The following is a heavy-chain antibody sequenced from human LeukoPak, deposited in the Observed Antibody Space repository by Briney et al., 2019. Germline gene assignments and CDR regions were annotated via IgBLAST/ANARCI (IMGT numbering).Heavy chain of an antibody. CDR2: ISSSSSYI. CDR3: ARDQSDVKMATIGRFYYYYMDV. J-gene: IGHJ6*03. CDR1: GFTFSSYS. D-gene: IGHD5-24*01. V-gene: IGHV3-21*01. Sequence: GGSLRLSCAASGFTFSSYSMNWVRQAPGKGLEWVSSISSSSSYIYYADSVKGRFTISRDNAKNSLYLQMNSLRAEDTAVYYCARDQSDVKMATIGRFYYYYMDVWGKGTTVTVSS.